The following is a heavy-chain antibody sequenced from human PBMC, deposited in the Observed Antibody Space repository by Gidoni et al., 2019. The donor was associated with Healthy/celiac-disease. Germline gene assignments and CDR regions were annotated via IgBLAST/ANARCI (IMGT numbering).Heavy chain of an antibody. CDR3: ARGTEYYYDSSGYYYFDY. V-gene: IGHV4-59*01. D-gene: IGHD3-22*01. Sequence: QVQLQESGPGLVKPSETLSLTCTVSGGSISSYYWSWIRQPPGKGLEWIGYIYYSGSTNYNPSLKSRVTISVDTSKNQFSLKLSSVTAADTAVYYCARGTEYYYDSSGYYYFDYWGQGTLVTVSS. J-gene: IGHJ4*02. CDR2: IYYSGST. CDR1: GGSISSYY.